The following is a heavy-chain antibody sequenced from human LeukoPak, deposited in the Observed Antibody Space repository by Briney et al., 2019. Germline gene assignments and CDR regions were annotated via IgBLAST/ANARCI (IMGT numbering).Heavy chain of an antibody. CDR3: ARVYCSSTSCFLDP. CDR1: GVSFSGYY. D-gene: IGHD2-2*01. Sequence: SETLSLTCAVYGVSFSGYYWSWIRQPPGKGLEWIGYIYYSGSTNYNPSLKSRVTISVDTSKNQFSLKLSSVTAADTAVYYCARVYCSSTSCFLDPWGQGTLVTVSS. CDR2: IYYSGST. J-gene: IGHJ5*02. V-gene: IGHV4-59*01.